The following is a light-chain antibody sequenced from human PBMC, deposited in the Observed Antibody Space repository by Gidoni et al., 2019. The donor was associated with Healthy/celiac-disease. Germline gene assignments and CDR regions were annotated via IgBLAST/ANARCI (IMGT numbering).Light chain of an antibody. Sequence: DIQLTQSPSFLSASVGDRVTITCRASQGISSYLAWYQQKPGKAPKLLIYAASTLQSGVPSRFSGSGSGTEFTLTISSLQPEDCATYYCQQLNSYLGGSFGQGTKLEIK. CDR1: QGISSY. J-gene: IGKJ2*04. CDR3: QQLNSYLGGS. V-gene: IGKV1-9*01. CDR2: AAS.